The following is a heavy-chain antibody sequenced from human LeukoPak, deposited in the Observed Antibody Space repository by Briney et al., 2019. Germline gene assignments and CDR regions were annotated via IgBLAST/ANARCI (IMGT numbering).Heavy chain of an antibody. V-gene: IGHV3-11*01. CDR3: ARNVGDGYNRYYFDY. D-gene: IGHD5-24*01. CDR2: ISSSGSTI. CDR1: GFTFSDYY. J-gene: IGHJ4*02. Sequence: GGPLRLSCAASGFTFSDYYMSWIRQAPGKGLEWVSYISSSGSTIYYADSVKGRFTISRDNAKNSLYLQMNSLRAEDTAVYYCARNVGDGYNRYYFDYWGQGTLVTVSS.